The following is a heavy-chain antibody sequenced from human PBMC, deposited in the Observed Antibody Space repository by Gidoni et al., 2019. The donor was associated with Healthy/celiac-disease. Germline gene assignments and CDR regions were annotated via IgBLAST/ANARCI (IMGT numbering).Heavy chain of an antibody. D-gene: IGHD2-15*01. Sequence: QVQLVESGGGVVQPGRSLRLSCAASGFTFSSYGMHWVRQAPGKGLEWVAVISYDGSNKYYADSVKGRFTISRDNSKNTLYLQMNSLRAEDTAVYYCAKDHGSGGSIDYWGQGTLVTVSS. CDR3: AKDHGSGGSIDY. CDR2: ISYDGSNK. V-gene: IGHV3-30*18. J-gene: IGHJ4*02. CDR1: GFTFSSYG.